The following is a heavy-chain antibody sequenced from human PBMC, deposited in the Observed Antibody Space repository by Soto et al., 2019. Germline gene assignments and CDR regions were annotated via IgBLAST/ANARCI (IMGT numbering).Heavy chain of an antibody. Sequence: ESGGGLVQPGGSLRLSCAASGVTFSAYAMNWVRQAPGKGLEWVSTISNTGGGTFYAGSVKGRFTISRDNSKNTLYLQMHSLRADDSAIYFCAVGRHRTSGSNTWFDPWGRGTQVTVSS. CDR2: ISNTGGGT. D-gene: IGHD3-22*01. CDR3: AVGRHRTSGSNTWFDP. CDR1: GVTFSAYA. J-gene: IGHJ5*02. V-gene: IGHV3-23*01.